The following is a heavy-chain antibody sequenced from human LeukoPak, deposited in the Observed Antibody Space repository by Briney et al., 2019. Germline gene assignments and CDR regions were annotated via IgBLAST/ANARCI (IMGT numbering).Heavy chain of an antibody. V-gene: IGHV3-74*01. CDR3: ARSNQADDY. CDR1: GFTFSSYA. J-gene: IGHJ4*02. CDR2: INPGGSST. Sequence: GGSLRLSCAASGFTFSSYAMSWVRQAPGKGLVWVSRINPGGSSTTYADSVKGRFTISRDNAKNTLYLQMNSLRAEDTAVYYCARSNQADDYWGQGTLVTVSS. D-gene: IGHD4-11*01.